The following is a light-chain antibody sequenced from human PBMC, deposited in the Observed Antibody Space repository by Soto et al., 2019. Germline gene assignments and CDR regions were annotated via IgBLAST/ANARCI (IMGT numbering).Light chain of an antibody. Sequence: EIFLTQSRCSLSLSTVEGATLSCRASQTVSSSLAWYQQKPGQAPRLLIYDASSRATGIPARFSGSGSGTDFTLTISSLEPEDFAVYYCQQRYNWPPLTFGGGTKVDIK. CDR3: QQRYNWPPLT. J-gene: IGKJ4*01. CDR1: QTVSSS. V-gene: IGKV3-11*01. CDR2: DAS.